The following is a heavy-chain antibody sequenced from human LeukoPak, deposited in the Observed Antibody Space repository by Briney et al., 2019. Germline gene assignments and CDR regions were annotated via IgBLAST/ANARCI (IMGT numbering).Heavy chain of an antibody. D-gene: IGHD5-18*01. CDR3: ARGAMGGANWFDP. CDR2: IHYNGNT. Sequence: SETLSLTCTVSGGSISSGGYYWSWIRQHPGKGLEWIGYIHYNGNTYYNPSLKSRVTISVDTSKNQFSLKLSSVIAADTAVFYCARGAMGGANWFDPWGQGTLVTVSS. V-gene: IGHV4-31*03. CDR1: GGSISSGGYY. J-gene: IGHJ5*02.